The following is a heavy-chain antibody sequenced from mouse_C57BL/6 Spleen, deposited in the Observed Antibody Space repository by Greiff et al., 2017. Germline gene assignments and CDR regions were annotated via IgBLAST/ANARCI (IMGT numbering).Heavy chain of an antibody. V-gene: IGHV5-17*01. CDR3: ARITTVVALYYYAMDY. D-gene: IGHD1-1*01. CDR1: GFTFSDYG. Sequence: EVKVVESGGGLVKPGGSLKLSCAASGFTFSDYGMHWVRQAPEKGLEWVAYISSGSSTIYYADTVKGRFTISRDNAKNTLFLQMTSLRSEDTAMYYCARITTVVALYYYAMDYWGQGTSVTVSS. J-gene: IGHJ4*01. CDR2: ISSGSSTI.